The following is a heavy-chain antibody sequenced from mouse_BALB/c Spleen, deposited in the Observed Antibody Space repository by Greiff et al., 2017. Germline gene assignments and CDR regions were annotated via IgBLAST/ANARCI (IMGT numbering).Heavy chain of an antibody. J-gene: IGHJ3*01. CDR3: ARPGRADYGGFAY. Sequence: EVQLLESGGGLVQPGGSLKLSCAASGFDFSRYWMSWVRQAPGKGLEWIGEINPDSSTINYTPSLKDKFIISRDNAKNTLYLQMSKVRSEDTALYYCARPGRADYGGFAYWGQGTLVTVSA. CDR2: INPDSSTI. D-gene: IGHD2-4*01. V-gene: IGHV4-1*02. CDR1: GFDFSRYW.